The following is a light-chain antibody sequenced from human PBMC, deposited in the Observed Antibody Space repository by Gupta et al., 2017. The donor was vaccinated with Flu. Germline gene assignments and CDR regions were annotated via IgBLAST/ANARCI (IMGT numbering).Light chain of an antibody. V-gene: IGKV1-39*01. CDR3: QQSNDLPYT. CDR2: SAS. J-gene: IGKJ2*01. Sequence: PSSLSASVGDRVTIACRASQSISTYLNWYQQKPGKAPKLLIYSASNLQSGVPSRFSGSGSGTDFTLTISSLQPEDFATYYCQQSNDLPYTFGQGTKMEIK. CDR1: QSISTY.